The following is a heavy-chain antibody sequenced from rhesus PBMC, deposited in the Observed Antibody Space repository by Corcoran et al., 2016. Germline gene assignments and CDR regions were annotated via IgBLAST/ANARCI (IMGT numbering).Heavy chain of an antibody. CDR1: AGSIFSSNR. Sequence: QVQLQESGPGLVKPSETLSLTCAVSAGSIFSSNRWTWIRQPPGKGLEWIGNIATSGGRTDHNPSLVGRVIDSRDTPKNQLALTMRSVTAADPAVYFCGSLLAGRGLDSWGRGVVVTVSS. CDR3: GSLLAGRGLDS. D-gene: IGHD6-13*01. CDR2: IATSGGRT. J-gene: IGHJ6*01. V-gene: IGHV4-65*02.